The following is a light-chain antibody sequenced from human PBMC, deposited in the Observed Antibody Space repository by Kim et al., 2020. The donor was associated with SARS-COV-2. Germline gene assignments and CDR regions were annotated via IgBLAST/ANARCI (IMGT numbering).Light chain of an antibody. CDR3: QQSYSFPIT. Sequence: ASVGDRVTITCRASQSIVNYLTWFQQKPGKAPQLLIYAASSLQSGVPSRFSGSGSGTDFTLTISSLQPEDFATYYCQQSYSFPITFGQGTRLEIK. V-gene: IGKV1-39*01. CDR1: QSIVNY. CDR2: AAS. J-gene: IGKJ5*01.